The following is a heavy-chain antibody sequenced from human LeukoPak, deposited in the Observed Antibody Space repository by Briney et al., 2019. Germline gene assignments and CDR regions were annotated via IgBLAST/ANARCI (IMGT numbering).Heavy chain of an antibody. CDR1: GYSFTSYW. CDR3: ARRYRYFDWLPHGAFDI. J-gene: IGHJ3*02. V-gene: IGHV5-51*01. Sequence: GESLKISCKGSGYSFTSYWIGWVRQMPGKGLEWMGIIYPGDPDTRYSPSFQGQVTISADKSISTAYLQWSSLKASDTAMYYCARRYRYFDWLPHGAFDIWGQGTMVTVSS. D-gene: IGHD3-9*01. CDR2: IYPGDPDT.